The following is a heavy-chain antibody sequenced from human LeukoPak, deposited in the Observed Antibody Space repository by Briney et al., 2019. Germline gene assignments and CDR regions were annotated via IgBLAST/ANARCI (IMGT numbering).Heavy chain of an antibody. CDR1: GDSISPYY. CDR3: ARGRTYRIAAAGATDY. D-gene: IGHD6-13*01. V-gene: IGHV4-34*01. Sequence: SETLSLTCTVSGDSISPYYWSWIRQPPGKGLEWIGEINHSGSTNYNPSLKSRVTISVDTSKNQFSLKLSSVTAADTAVYYCARGRTYRIAAAGATDYWGQGTLVTVSS. J-gene: IGHJ4*02. CDR2: INHSGST.